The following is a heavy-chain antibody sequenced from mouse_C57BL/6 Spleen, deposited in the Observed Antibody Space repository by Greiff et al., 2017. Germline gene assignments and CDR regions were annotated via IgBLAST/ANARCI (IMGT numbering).Heavy chain of an antibody. CDR3: ARDLGSSYWYFDV. D-gene: IGHD1-1*01. V-gene: IGHV5-4*01. CDR1: GFTFSSYA. Sequence: EVQLQQSGGGLVKPGGSLKLSCAASGFTFSSYAMSWVRQTPEKRLEWVATISDGGSYTYYPDNVKGRFTISRDNAKNNLYLQMSHLKSEDTAMYYCARDLGSSYWYFDVWGTGTTVTVSS. J-gene: IGHJ1*03. CDR2: ISDGGSYT.